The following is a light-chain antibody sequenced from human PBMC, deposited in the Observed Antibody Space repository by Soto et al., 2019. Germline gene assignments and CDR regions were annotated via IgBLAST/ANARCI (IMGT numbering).Light chain of an antibody. Sequence: QMTQSPSTLSASVGDRVTITCRASQSISSWLAWYQQKPGKAPKLLIYDASSLESGVPSRFSGSGSGTEFSLTISSLQPDDFATYYCQQYNSYLTFGGGTKVEIK. V-gene: IGKV1-5*01. CDR1: QSISSW. CDR2: DAS. CDR3: QQYNSYLT. J-gene: IGKJ4*01.